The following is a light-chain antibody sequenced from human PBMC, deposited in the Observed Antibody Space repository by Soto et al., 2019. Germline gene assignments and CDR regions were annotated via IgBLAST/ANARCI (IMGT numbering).Light chain of an antibody. J-gene: IGKJ5*01. Sequence: EIVLTQSPGTLPLSPGERATLCCGASQSVSSRLAWYQQKPGQAPRLLISGASSRATGIPDRFSGSGSATDFTLTISRLEPEDFALYYCQQYGSSPITFGQGTRLEIK. CDR3: QQYGSSPIT. CDR1: QSVSSR. V-gene: IGKV3-20*01. CDR2: GAS.